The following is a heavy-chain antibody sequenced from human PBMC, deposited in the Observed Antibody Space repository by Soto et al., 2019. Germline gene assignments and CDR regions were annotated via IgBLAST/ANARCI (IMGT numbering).Heavy chain of an antibody. V-gene: IGHV3-21*01. CDR2: ISSTSIYI. CDR3: ATDQLSLLNYDY. D-gene: IGHD1-1*01. J-gene: IGHJ4*02. Sequence: GGSLRLSCAASGFTFSSYSMNWVRQAPGKGLEWVSTISSTSIYIYYADSVRGRFTISRDNAKNSLYLQMNSLRAEDTAVYYCATDQLSLLNYDYWGQGTLVTVSS. CDR1: GFTFSSYS.